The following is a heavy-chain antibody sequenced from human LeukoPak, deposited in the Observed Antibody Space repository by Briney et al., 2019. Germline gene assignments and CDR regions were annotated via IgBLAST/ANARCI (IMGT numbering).Heavy chain of an antibody. CDR3: ARRKFLGWFDP. D-gene: IGHD7-27*01. CDR1: GYIFTTYD. Sequence: ASVKVSCKASGYIFTTYDIGWVRQATGQGLEWMGWLNPNSGNAGYAQKFQGRVTISRNASISTAYMELSSLRSDDTAIYYCARRKFLGWFDPWGQGTLVTVSS. V-gene: IGHV1-8*03. CDR2: LNPNSGNA. J-gene: IGHJ5*02.